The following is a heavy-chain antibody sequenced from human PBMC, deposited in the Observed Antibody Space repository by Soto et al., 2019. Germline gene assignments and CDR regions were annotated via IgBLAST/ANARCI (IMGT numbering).Heavy chain of an antibody. CDR1: GFTFSSYS. V-gene: IGHV3-21*01. Sequence: GGSLRLSCAASGFTFSSYSMNWVRQAPGKGLEWVSSISSSSSYIYYADSVKGRFTISRDNAKNSLYLQMNSLRAEDTAVYYCARDSSSWDKNDAFDSWGQGTMVTVSS. D-gene: IGHD6-13*01. J-gene: IGHJ3*02. CDR2: ISSSSSYI. CDR3: ARDSSSWDKNDAFDS.